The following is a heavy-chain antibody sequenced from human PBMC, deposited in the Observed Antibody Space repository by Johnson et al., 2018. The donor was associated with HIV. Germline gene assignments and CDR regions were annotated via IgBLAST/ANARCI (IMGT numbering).Heavy chain of an antibody. D-gene: IGHD2-15*01. J-gene: IGHJ3*02. CDR2: ISSSGSTI. CDR1: GFTFSDYY. CDR3: ARYCSGGSCYSVWQKNYAFDI. Sequence: VQLVESGGGLVKPGGSLRLSCAASGFTFSDYYMSWIRQAPGKGLEWVSYISSSGSTIYYADSVKGRFTISRDNSKNTLYLQLNSLRAEDTAVYYCARYCSGGSCYSVWQKNYAFDIWGQGTMVTVSS. V-gene: IGHV3-11*04.